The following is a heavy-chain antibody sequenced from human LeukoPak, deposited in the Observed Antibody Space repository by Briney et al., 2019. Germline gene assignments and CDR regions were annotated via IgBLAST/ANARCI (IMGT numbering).Heavy chain of an antibody. CDR2: IIPILGIA. V-gene: IGHV1-69*04. CDR1: GGTFSSYA. Sequence: ASVKVSCKASGGTFSSYAISWVRQAPGQGREWMGRIIPILGIANYAQKFQGRVTITAGKSTSTAYMELSSLRSEDTAVYYCANSQRLDSSGYYVFWGQGTLVTVSS. CDR3: ANSQRLDSSGYYVF. D-gene: IGHD3-22*01. J-gene: IGHJ4*02.